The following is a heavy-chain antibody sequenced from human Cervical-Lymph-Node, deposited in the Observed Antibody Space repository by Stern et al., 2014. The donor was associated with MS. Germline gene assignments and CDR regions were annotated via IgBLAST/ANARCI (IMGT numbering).Heavy chain of an antibody. CDR2: IIRPVGTR. J-gene: IGHJ5*02. D-gene: IGHD3-10*01. CDR1: GD. Sequence: QVQLVQSGADVKKPGSSVRVSCKASGDISWLRQAPGQGLEWMGGIIRPVGTRPYTQRFQGRLTITADRSTNTTYMELSSRRSDDTAIYYCARGAGDNWFDPWGQGTLVSVSS. V-gene: IGHV1-69*14. CDR3: ARGAGDNWFDP.